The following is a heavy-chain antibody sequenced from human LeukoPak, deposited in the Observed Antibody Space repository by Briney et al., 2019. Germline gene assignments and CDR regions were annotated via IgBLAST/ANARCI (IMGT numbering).Heavy chain of an antibody. CDR3: AKADIVLMVYAMDV. D-gene: IGHD2-8*01. V-gene: IGHV3-23*01. CDR2: ISGGGGST. CDR1: GFTFSSYA. J-gene: IGHJ6*02. Sequence: GGSLRLSCAASGFTFSSYAMSWVRQAPGKGLEWVSAISGGGGSTYYADSVKGRFTISRDNSKNTLYLQMNSLRAEDTAVYYCAKADIVLMVYAMDVWGQGTTVTVSS.